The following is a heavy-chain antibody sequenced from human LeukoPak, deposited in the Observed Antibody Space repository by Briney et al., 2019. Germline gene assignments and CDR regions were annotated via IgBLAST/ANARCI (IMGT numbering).Heavy chain of an antibody. Sequence: SETLSLTCTVSGGSISSSRYHWGWIRQPPGKGLEWIGSTYYSGTTFYNPSLKSRVTISVDTSKNQFSLKVSSVTAADTAVYYCATTYSYTSGGYDYWGQGTLVTVSS. J-gene: IGHJ4*02. CDR1: GGSISSSRYH. V-gene: IGHV4-39*01. CDR2: TYYSGTT. CDR3: ATTYSYTSGGYDY. D-gene: IGHD5-18*01.